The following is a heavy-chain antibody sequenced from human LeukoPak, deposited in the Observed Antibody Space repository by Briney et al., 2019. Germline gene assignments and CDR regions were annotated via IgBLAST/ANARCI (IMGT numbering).Heavy chain of an antibody. Sequence: GGSLRLSCVVSEFTFRSYWMSWVRQAPGKGLEWVANIKEDGSEKYYVDSVKSRFTISRDNAISRDNAKNSLFLQMNSLRAEDTAVYYCASLLSGGFDIWGQGTMVTVSS. CDR1: EFTFRSYW. CDR2: IKEDGSEK. V-gene: IGHV3-7*03. J-gene: IGHJ3*02. CDR3: ASLLSGGFDI. D-gene: IGHD2-2*01.